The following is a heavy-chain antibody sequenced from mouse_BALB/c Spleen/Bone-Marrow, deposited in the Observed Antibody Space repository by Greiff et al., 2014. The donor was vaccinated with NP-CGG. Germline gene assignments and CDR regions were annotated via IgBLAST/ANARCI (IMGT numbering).Heavy chain of an antibody. D-gene: IGHD1-1*01. Sequence: VHVKQSGAELVKPGASVKSSCTASGFNIKDTYMHWVKQRPEQGLEWIGRIDPANGNTKYDPKFQDKATITADASSNTAYLQLSSLTSEDTAVYYCANYYYGYYFDYWGQGTTLTVSS. CDR1: GFNIKDTY. CDR2: IDPANGNT. J-gene: IGHJ2*01. V-gene: IGHV14-3*02. CDR3: ANYYYGYYFDY.